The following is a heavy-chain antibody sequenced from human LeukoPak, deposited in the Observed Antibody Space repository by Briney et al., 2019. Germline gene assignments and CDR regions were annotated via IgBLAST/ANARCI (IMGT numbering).Heavy chain of an antibody. J-gene: IGHJ4*02. V-gene: IGHV3-23*01. CDR1: GFTFSSYA. Sequence: PGGSLRLSCAASGFTFSSYAISWVRQAPGKGLEWVSTISGRGDSTYYADSVKGRFTISRDNSKNTLYLQMNSLRLEDTAGYYCAKGAGYSSNWNFDYWGQGTLVTVSS. CDR3: AKGAGYSSNWNFDY. D-gene: IGHD6-13*01. CDR2: ISGRGDST.